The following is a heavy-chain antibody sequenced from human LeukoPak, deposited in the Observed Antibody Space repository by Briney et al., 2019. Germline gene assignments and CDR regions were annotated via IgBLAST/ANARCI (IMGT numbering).Heavy chain of an antibody. J-gene: IGHJ5*02. CDR3: ASLHYYGSGSYGFDP. Sequence: SETLSLTCTVSGGSISSYYWSWIRQPPGKGLEWIVYIYYSGSTNYNPSLKSRVTISVDTSKNQFSLKLSSVTAADTAVYYCASLHYYGSGSYGFDPWGQGTLVTVSS. CDR1: GGSISSYY. CDR2: IYYSGST. D-gene: IGHD3-10*01. V-gene: IGHV4-59*01.